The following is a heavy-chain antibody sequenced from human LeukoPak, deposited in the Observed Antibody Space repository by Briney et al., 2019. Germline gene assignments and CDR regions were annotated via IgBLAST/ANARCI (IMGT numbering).Heavy chain of an antibody. CDR3: ARSQKNSSGWYFHYYYMDV. D-gene: IGHD6-19*01. CDR1: GFTFNNYG. V-gene: IGHV3-23*01. J-gene: IGHJ6*03. Sequence: GGSLRLSCAASGFTFNNYGMSWVRQAPGKGLEWVSAISGSADNTCYVDSVKGRFTISRDNSKNTLYLQMNSLRAEDTAVYYCARSQKNSSGWYFHYYYMDVWGKGTTVTVSS. CDR2: ISGSADNT.